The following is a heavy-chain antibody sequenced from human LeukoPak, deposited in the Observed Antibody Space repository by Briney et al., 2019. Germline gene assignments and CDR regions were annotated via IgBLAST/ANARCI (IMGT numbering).Heavy chain of an antibody. J-gene: IGHJ5*02. CDR3: AKAAYCSGGSCHEYNWFDP. CDR1: GFTFSSYG. CDR2: ISYDGSNK. V-gene: IGHV3-30*18. D-gene: IGHD2-15*01. Sequence: GRSLRLSCAASGFTFSSYGMHWVRQAPGKGLEWVAVISYDGSNKYYAGSVKGRFTISRDNSKNTLYLQMNSLRAEDTAVYYCAKAAYCSGGSCHEYNWFDPWGQGTLVTVSS.